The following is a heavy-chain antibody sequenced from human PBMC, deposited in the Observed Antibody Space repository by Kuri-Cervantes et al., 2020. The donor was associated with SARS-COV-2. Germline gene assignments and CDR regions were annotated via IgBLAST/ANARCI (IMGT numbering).Heavy chain of an antibody. Sequence: GGSLRLSCAASGLPFRSYWMHWVRQAPGKGLVWVSRTNSDGISTSYADSVKGRFTISRDNAKNTLYLQLNSLGAEDTAVYYCARGGVVTADWYFDLWGRGTLVTVSS. CDR2: TNSDGIST. J-gene: IGHJ2*01. D-gene: IGHD2-21*02. CDR3: ARGGVVTADWYFDL. CDR1: GLPFRSYW. V-gene: IGHV3-74*01.